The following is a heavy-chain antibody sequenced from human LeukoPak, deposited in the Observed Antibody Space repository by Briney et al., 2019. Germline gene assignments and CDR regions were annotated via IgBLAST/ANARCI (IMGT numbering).Heavy chain of an antibody. D-gene: IGHD7-27*01. CDR3: SRDQSVGTSTS. Sequence: GGSLRLPCAASGFTFNYHSMNWVRQAPGKGLEWISYISSVGNTIFYADSVKGRFTISRDNSENTLYLQMNNLRAEDTAVYYCSRDQSVGTSTSWGQGTLVTVSS. CDR2: ISSVGNTI. V-gene: IGHV3-48*01. J-gene: IGHJ4*02. CDR1: GFTFNYHS.